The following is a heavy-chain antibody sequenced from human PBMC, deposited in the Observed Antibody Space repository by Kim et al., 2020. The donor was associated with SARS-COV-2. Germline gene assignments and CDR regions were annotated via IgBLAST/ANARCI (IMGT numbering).Heavy chain of an antibody. CDR3: ARGAAGLVGATTTGDYFDY. J-gene: IGHJ4*02. CDR1: GGSFSGYY. Sequence: SETLSLTCAVYGGSFSGYYWSWIRQPPGKGLEWIGEINHSGSTNYNPSLKSRVTISVDTSKNQFSLKLSSVTAADTAVYYCARGAAGLVGATTTGDYFDYWGQGTLVTVSS. V-gene: IGHV4-34*01. D-gene: IGHD1-26*01. CDR2: INHSGST.